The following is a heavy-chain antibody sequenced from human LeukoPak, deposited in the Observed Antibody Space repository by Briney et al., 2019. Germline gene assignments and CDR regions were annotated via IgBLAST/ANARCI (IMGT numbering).Heavy chain of an antibody. CDR1: GASISNYF. CDR3: ARAMVNSWNYDC. D-gene: IGHD5-18*01. CDR2: ISASGCT. J-gene: IGHJ4*02. Sequence: SETLSLTCTVSGASISNYFWSWIRQPAGKGLEWIGRISASGCTNYNVSLKSRVTMSVDPSRNQFSLKLSSVTAADTAVYYCARAMVNSWNYDCWGQGTLVTVSS. V-gene: IGHV4-4*07.